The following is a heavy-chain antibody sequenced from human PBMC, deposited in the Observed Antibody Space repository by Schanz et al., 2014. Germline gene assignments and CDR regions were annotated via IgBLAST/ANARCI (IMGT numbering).Heavy chain of an antibody. J-gene: IGHJ3*02. CDR2: MNSKTGNT. Sequence: QVQLVQSGAEVKKPGVSVKVSCKASGYTFTTYYIHWVRQAPGQGLEWMGWMNSKTGNTGYAQRFQGRVTMTRNTSITTAYLELSSLRSGDTAVYFCARGPSTGAFDIWGQGTMVTVSS. CDR1: GYTFTTYY. CDR3: ARGPSTGAFDI. V-gene: IGHV1-8*01.